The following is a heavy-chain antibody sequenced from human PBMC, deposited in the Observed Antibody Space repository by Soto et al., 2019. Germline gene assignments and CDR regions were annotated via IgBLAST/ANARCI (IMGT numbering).Heavy chain of an antibody. V-gene: IGHV4-61*08. J-gene: IGHJ5*02. CDR2: IYYSGST. CDR1: GGSISSGGYY. Sequence: SETLSLTCTVSGGSISSGGYYWSWIRQHPGKGLEWIGYIYYSGSTNYNPSLKSRVTISVDTSKNQFSLKLSSVTAADTAVYYCARGQSRVLEWLLWFDPWGQGTLVTVSS. D-gene: IGHD3-3*01. CDR3: ARGQSRVLEWLLWFDP.